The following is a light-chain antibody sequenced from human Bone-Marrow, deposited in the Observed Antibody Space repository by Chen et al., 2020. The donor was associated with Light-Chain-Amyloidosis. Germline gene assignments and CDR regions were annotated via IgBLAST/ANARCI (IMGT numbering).Light chain of an antibody. J-gene: IGKJ4*01. CDR1: QTISSKY. CDR2: GSS. CDR3: PQYGTSPLT. Sequence: EIVLTQSPGTLSLSPGEGANLSCRASQTISSKYLTWYQQKFGQAPRLLIYGSSSRATGIPDRFPGSGSGTDFPLTINRLEPEDFAMYYCPQYGTSPLTFGGGTKVEIK. V-gene: IGKV3-20*01.